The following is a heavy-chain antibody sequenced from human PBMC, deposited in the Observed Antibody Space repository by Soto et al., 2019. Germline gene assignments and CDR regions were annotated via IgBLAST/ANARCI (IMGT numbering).Heavy chain of an antibody. J-gene: IGHJ4*02. CDR1: GFSISDHY. CDR2: SSNSGTFT. D-gene: IGHD3-10*02. V-gene: IGHV3-11*03. CDR3: ARSGDNYNVLDY. Sequence: CAASGFSISDHYMSWIRQAPGKGLEWVSYSSNSGTFTKYADSVKGRFSISGDNAKNSLYLEINSLRGEDTAIYYCARSGDNYNVLDYWGQGTPVTVSS.